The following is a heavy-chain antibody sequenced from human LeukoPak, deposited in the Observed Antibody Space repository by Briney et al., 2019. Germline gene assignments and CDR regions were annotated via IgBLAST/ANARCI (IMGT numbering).Heavy chain of an antibody. CDR2: XSSSGDTT. V-gene: IGHV3-23*01. J-gene: IGHJ4*02. D-gene: IGHD1-7*01. CDR3: AKGFNWNYPHYFDY. Sequence: GGSLRLSCAASGFTFSSYAMNWVRQAPGKGXXXXXXXSSSGDTTYYAGSVKGRFTISRDSSKNTLHLQMNSLRADDTAVYYCAKGFNWNYPHYFDYWGQGTLVTVSS. CDR1: GFTFSSYA.